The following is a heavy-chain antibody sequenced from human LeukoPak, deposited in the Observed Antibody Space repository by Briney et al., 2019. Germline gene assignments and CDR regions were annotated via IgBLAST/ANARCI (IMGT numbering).Heavy chain of an antibody. D-gene: IGHD1-26*01. CDR1: GFTFSSYG. V-gene: IGHV3-30*02. Sequence: GGSLRLSCAASGFTFSSYGMHWVRQAPGKGLEWVAFIRYDGSNKYYADSVKGRFTISRDNAKNSLYLQMNSLRAEDTALYYCASSGSYWGDYYYMDVWGKGTTVTVSS. J-gene: IGHJ6*03. CDR3: ASSGSYWGDYYYMDV. CDR2: IRYDGSNK.